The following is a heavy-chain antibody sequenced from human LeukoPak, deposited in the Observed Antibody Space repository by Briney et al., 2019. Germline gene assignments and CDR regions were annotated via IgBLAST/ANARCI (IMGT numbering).Heavy chain of an antibody. Sequence: GGSLRLSCAATGLTFSSYWMHWVRQAPGKGLVWVSRIKSDGSSTSYADSVKGRFTISRDDAKNTLYLQMNSLRVEDTAVYYCARDAFGVDKSPFWGQGILVTVSS. V-gene: IGHV3-74*01. CDR1: GLTFSSYW. CDR2: IKSDGSST. D-gene: IGHD3-3*01. J-gene: IGHJ4*02. CDR3: ARDAFGVDKSPF.